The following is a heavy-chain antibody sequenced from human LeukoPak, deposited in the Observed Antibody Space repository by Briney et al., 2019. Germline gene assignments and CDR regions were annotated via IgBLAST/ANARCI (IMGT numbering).Heavy chain of an antibody. CDR2: IYYSGST. Sequence: PSETLSLTCTVSGGSISSYYWSWIRQPPGKGLEWIGYIYYSGSTNYNPSLKSRVTISVDTSKNQFSLKLSSVTAADTAVYYCARSLSRYSSGWYRGANWFDPWGQGTLVTVSS. J-gene: IGHJ5*02. CDR3: ARSLSRYSSGWYRGANWFDP. D-gene: IGHD6-19*01. CDR1: GGSISSYY. V-gene: IGHV4-59*01.